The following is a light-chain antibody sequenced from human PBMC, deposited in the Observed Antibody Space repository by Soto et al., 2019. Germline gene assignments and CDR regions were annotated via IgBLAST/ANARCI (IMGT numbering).Light chain of an antibody. J-gene: IGLJ3*02. Sequence: QSVLTQPASVTGSPGQSITISRTGTSSDVGGYNYVSWYQQHPGKAPKLMIYDVSSRPSGVSNRFSGSKSGNTASLTISGLQAEDEADYYCSSYTTTSTLLVFGGGTKVTVL. CDR2: DVS. V-gene: IGLV2-14*01. CDR3: SSYTTTSTLLV. CDR1: SSDVGGYNY.